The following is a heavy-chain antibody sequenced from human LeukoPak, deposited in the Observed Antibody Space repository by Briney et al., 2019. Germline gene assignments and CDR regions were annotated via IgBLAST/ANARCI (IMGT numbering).Heavy chain of an antibody. CDR2: IIPIFGTA. CDR3: ARDRDCSGGSCPAVFDY. Sequence: GSSVNVSFTASGGTFSIYAISWVRQAPGQGLEWMGGIIPIFGTANYAQKFQGRVTITADESTSTAYMELSSLRSEDTAVYYCARDRDCSGGSCPAVFDYWGQGTLVTVSS. J-gene: IGHJ4*02. V-gene: IGHV1-69*01. D-gene: IGHD2-15*01. CDR1: GGTFSIYA.